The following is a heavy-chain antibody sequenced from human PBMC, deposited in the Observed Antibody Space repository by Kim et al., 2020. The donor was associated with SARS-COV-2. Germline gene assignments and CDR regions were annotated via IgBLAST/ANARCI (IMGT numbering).Heavy chain of an antibody. CDR2: IWYDGSNK. D-gene: IGHD3-10*01. CDR1: GFTFSSYG. J-gene: IGHJ4*02. CDR3: ARGFGYRSYFDY. V-gene: IGHV3-33*01. Sequence: GGSLRLSCAASGFTFSSYGMHWVRQAPGKGLEWVAVIWYDGSNKYYADSVKGRFTISRDNSKNTLYLQMNSLRAEDTAVYYCARGFGYRSYFDYWGQGTLVTVSS.